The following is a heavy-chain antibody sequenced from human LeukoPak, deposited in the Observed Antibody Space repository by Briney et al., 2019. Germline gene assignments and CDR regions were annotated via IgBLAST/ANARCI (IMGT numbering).Heavy chain of an antibody. D-gene: IGHD3-22*01. J-gene: IGHJ4*02. Sequence: PSETLSLTCTVSAGSLSSSDYYWGWIRQPPGKGLEWIGTIYYSGSTFYNPSLKRRVTISEDTSKNQFSLKLSSVTAADTAEYYCARGYDSSGYYSGYFDYWGQGTLVTVSS. CDR1: AGSLSSSDYY. V-gene: IGHV4-39*01. CDR3: ARGYDSSGYYSGYFDY. CDR2: IYYSGST.